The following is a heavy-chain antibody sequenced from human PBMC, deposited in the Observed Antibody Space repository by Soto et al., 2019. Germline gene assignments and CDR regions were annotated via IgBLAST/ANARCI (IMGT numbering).Heavy chain of an antibody. V-gene: IGHV4-30-2*01. CDR1: GGSISSGYS. CDR3: ARDGLWNWFDP. J-gene: IGHJ5*02. D-gene: IGHD3-16*01. CDR2: IYHSGST. Sequence: SETLSLTCAVSGGSISSGYSWSWIRQPPGKGLEWIGYIYHSGSTNSNPSLKSRVTISVDKSKNQFSLRLSSVTAADTAVYYCARDGLWNWFDPWGQRTLVTVS.